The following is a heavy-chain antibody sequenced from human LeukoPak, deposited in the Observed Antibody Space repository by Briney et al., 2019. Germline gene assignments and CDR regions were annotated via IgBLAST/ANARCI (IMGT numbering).Heavy chain of an antibody. V-gene: IGHV3-74*01. CDR3: ARASSYYDSSGYSGYFQH. Sequence: PGGSLRLSCAASGFTFSSYWMHWVRQAPGKGLVWVSRINSDGSSTSYADSVKGRFTISRDNAKNTLYLQMNSLRAEDTAVYYCARASSYYDSSGYSGYFQHWGQGTLVTVSS. D-gene: IGHD3-22*01. CDR2: INSDGSST. J-gene: IGHJ1*01. CDR1: GFTFSSYW.